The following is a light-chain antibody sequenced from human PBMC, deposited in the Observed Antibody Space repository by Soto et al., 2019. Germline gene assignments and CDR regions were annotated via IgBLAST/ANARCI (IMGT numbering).Light chain of an antibody. J-gene: IGKJ1*01. V-gene: IGKV3-11*01. CDR1: QSVSSY. CDR2: DAS. CDR3: QQRNYSPVT. Sequence: EIVLTQSPATLSMSPGERATLSCRASQSVSSYFAWYQQKPGQAPRLLIYDASNRATGVPARFSGSGSGTDFTLTISSLEPEDFAVYYCQQRNYSPVTFGQGTKVEIK.